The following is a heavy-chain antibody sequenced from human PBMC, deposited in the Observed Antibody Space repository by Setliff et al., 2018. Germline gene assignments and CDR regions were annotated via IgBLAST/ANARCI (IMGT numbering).Heavy chain of an antibody. D-gene: IGHD2-2*01. J-gene: IGHJ5*02. CDR3: ARGDSSSTSCSPGLNWFDP. CDR1: GGSFSGYY. Sequence: SETLSLTCAVYGGSFSGYYWSWIRQPPGKGLEWIGEINHSGSTNYNPSLKSRVTISVDTSKKKFSLKLSSVTAADTAAYYCARGDSSSTSCSPGLNWFDPWGQGTLVTVSS. V-gene: IGHV4-34*01. CDR2: INHSGST.